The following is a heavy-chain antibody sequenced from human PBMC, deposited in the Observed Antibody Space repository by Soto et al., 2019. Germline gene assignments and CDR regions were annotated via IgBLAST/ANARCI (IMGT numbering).Heavy chain of an antibody. CDR2: ISYDGSNK. CDR1: GFTFCSYA. CDR3: ARDQTAMATFDY. Sequence: GGSLELSCAASGFTFCSYAMHWVCQAPGKGLEWVAVISYDGSNKYYADSVKGRFTISRDNSKNTLYLQMNSLRAEDTAVYYCARDQTAMATFDYWGQGTLVTVSS. V-gene: IGHV3-30-3*01. D-gene: IGHD5-18*01. J-gene: IGHJ4*02.